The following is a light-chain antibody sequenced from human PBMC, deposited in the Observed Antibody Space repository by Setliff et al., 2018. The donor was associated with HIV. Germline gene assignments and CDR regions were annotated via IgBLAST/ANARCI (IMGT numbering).Light chain of an antibody. CDR3: SSYAISNTRP. Sequence: QSVLTQPASVSGSPGQSITISCTGTSSDVGGYNYVSWYQQHPGKAPKLIIYEVRNRPPGVSNRFSGSKSGNTASLTISGLQAGDGADYYCSSYAISNTRPFGTGTKVTV. CDR1: SSDVGGYNY. CDR2: EVR. V-gene: IGLV2-14*01. J-gene: IGLJ1*01.